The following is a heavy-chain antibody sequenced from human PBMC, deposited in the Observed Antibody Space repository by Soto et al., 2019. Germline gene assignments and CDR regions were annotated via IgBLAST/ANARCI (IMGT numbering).Heavy chain of an antibody. D-gene: IGHD3-9*01. J-gene: IGHJ4*02. CDR2: ISSSSSPI. Sequence: GGSLRLSCAASVFTFSGYSMSWVRQAPGKGLECVSYISSSSSPIYYADSVKGRFTISRDNAKNSLYLQMNSLRAEDTALYYCAKVKLGYYDILTGYPDYWGQGTLVTVSS. CDR1: VFTFSGYS. CDR3: AKVKLGYYDILTGYPDY. V-gene: IGHV3-48*04.